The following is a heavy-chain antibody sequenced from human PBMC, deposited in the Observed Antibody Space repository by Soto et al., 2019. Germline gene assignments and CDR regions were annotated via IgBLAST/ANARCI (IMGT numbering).Heavy chain of an antibody. J-gene: IGHJ4*02. D-gene: IGHD3-16*01. CDR3: ASSSDYVWGSYSPFDY. CDR2: IYYSGST. V-gene: IGHV4-61*01. Sequence: QVQLQESGPGLVKPSETLSLTCTVSGGSVSSGSYYWSWIRQPPGKGLEWIGDIYYSGSTNYNPSLNSRVTKSVDTSKNQFSLKLSSVTAADTAVYYCASSSDYVWGSYSPFDYWGQGTLGTVSS. CDR1: GGSVSSGSYY.